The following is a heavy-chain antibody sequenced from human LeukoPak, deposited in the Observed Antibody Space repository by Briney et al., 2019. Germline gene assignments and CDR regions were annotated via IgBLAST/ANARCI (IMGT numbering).Heavy chain of an antibody. J-gene: IGHJ6*02. Sequence: AASVKVSCKASGYTFTGYYMHWVRQAPGQGLEWMGWINPNSGGTNYAQKFEGRVTMTSDTSISTAYMELSRLRSDDTAVYCCARDGVVVAPFYYYYGMDVWGQGTTVTVSS. CDR3: ARDGVVVAPFYYYYGMDV. D-gene: IGHD2-15*01. V-gene: IGHV1-2*02. CDR2: INPNSGGT. CDR1: GYTFTGYY.